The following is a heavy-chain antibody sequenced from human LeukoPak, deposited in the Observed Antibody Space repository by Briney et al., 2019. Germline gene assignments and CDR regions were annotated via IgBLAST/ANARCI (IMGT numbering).Heavy chain of an antibody. CDR1: GFTFSDYY. Sequence: GGSLRLSCAASGFTFSDYYMSWIRQAPGKGLEWVSYISSSGSTIYYADSVKGRFTISRDNAKNSLYLQMNSLRAEDTAVYYCARDIRAYSSRNYYMDVWGKGTTVIISS. J-gene: IGHJ6*03. CDR2: ISSSGSTI. CDR3: ARDIRAYSSRNYYMDV. D-gene: IGHD6-13*01. V-gene: IGHV3-11*04.